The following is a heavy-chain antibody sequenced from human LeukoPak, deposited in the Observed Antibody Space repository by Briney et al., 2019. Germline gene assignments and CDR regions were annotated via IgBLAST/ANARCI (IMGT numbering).Heavy chain of an antibody. CDR1: GYTFTSYY. CDR3: ARSKGPYSSSWYPVNYYYYYMDV. CDR2: INPSGGST. Sequence: ASVKVSCKASGYTFTSYYMHWVRQAPGQGLEWMGIINPSGGSTSYAQKFQGRVTMTRNTSISTAYMELSSLRSEDTAVYYCARSKGPYSSSWYPVNYYYYYMDVWGKGTTVTISS. J-gene: IGHJ6*03. D-gene: IGHD6-13*01. V-gene: IGHV1-46*01.